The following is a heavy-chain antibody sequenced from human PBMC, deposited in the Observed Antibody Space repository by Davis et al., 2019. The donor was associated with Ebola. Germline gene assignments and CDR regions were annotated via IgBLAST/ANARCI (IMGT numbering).Heavy chain of an antibody. CDR1: GFTFNTFD. CDR3: VKGGWLDF. D-gene: IGHD6-19*01. CDR2: ISGKDSST. Sequence: GGSLRLSCVASGFTFNTFDMTWARQAPGKGLEWVSFISGKDSSTYYADSVKGRFTIFRDNSKNTLYLQMNSLRAEDTAVYYCVKGGWLDFWGQGTLVTASS. J-gene: IGHJ4*02. V-gene: IGHV3-23*01.